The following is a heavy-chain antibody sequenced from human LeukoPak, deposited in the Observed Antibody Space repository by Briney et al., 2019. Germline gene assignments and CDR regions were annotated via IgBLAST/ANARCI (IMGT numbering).Heavy chain of an antibody. Sequence: NPSETLSLTRTVSGASVSTYSWSWIRQPPGKGLEWIGYISYSGSTNYKSSLKSRVTISVDKSKNQFSLNLSSVTAADTAVYYCATFQGYSGYNSGGGRFDPWGQGTLVTVSS. CDR2: ISYSGST. V-gene: IGHV4-59*02. D-gene: IGHD5-12*01. J-gene: IGHJ5*02. CDR1: GASVSTYS. CDR3: ATFQGYSGYNSGGGRFDP.